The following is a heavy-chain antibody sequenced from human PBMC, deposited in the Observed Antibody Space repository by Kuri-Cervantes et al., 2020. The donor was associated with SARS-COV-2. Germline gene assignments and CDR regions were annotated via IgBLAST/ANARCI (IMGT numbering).Heavy chain of an antibody. CDR2: ISGSGNNI. D-gene: IGHD1-7*01. CDR1: GFTFSDFY. J-gene: IGHJ4*02. V-gene: IGHV3-11*04. Sequence: GESLKISCAVSGFTFSDFYMSWIRQAPGKGMEWIAYISGSGNNIFYSDSVMGRFTISRDNAENSLYLQMNSLRADDTAVCFCARDRDNWSYPDYWGQGTLVTVSS. CDR3: ARDRDNWSYPDY.